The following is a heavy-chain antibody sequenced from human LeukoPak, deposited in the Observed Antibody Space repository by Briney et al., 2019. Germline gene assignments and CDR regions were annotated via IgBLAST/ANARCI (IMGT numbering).Heavy chain of an antibody. V-gene: IGHV4-39*07. J-gene: IGHJ4*02. Sequence: PSETLSLTCTVSGGSISSSSYYWGWIRQPPGKGLEWIGSIYYSGSTYYNPSLRSRITMSVDTSQSQFSLRLSSVTAADTAVYYCARWGEYLFWSFDLWGQGVLVTVSS. CDR2: IYYSGST. CDR1: GGSISSSSYY. CDR3: ARWGEYLFWSFDL. D-gene: IGHD3-9*01.